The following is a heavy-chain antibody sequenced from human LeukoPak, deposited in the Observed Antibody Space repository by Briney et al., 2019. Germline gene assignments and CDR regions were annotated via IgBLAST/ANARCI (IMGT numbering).Heavy chain of an antibody. V-gene: IGHV4-59*01. J-gene: IGHJ6*03. Sequence: SETLSLTCTVSGGSISSYYWSWIRQPPGKGLEWIGYINYSGSTNYNPSLKSRVTISVDTSKNQFSLKLSSVTAADTAVYYCARADSSSWYEDYYYYYMDVWGKGTTVTVSS. CDR2: INYSGST. D-gene: IGHD6-13*01. CDR3: ARADSSSWYEDYYYYYMDV. CDR1: GGSISSYY.